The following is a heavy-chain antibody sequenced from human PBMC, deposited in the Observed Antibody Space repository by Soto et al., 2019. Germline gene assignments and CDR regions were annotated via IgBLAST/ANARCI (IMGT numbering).Heavy chain of an antibody. V-gene: IGHV3-21*01. CDR3: ARGNYGDDAFDI. CDR1: GFTFSSYS. CDR2: ISSSSSYI. Sequence: PGGSLRLSCAASGFTFSSYSMNWVRQAPGKGLEWVSSISSSSSYIYYADSVKGRFTISRDNAKNSLYLQMNSLRAEDTAVYYCARGNYGDDAFDIWGQGTMVTVSS. J-gene: IGHJ3*02. D-gene: IGHD4-17*01.